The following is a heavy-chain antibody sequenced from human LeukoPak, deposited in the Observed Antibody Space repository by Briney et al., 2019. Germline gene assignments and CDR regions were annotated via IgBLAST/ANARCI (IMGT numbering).Heavy chain of an antibody. CDR1: GFTFSSYG. CDR3: ANTWFGTRPHYYMDV. J-gene: IGHJ6*03. D-gene: IGHD3-10*01. V-gene: IGHV3-30*02. CDR2: IRYDGSNK. Sequence: PGGSLRLSCAASGFTFSSYGMHWVRQAPGKGLEWVAFIRYDGSNKYYADSVKGRFTISRDNSKNTLYLQMNSLRAEDTAVYYCANTWFGTRPHYYMDVWGKGTTVTISS.